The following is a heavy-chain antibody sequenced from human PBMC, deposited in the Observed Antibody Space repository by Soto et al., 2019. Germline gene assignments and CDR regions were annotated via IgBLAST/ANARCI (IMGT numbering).Heavy chain of an antibody. CDR3: AKTSCSGGSCYLLSAFDI. V-gene: IGHV3-9*01. CDR1: GFTFDDYA. J-gene: IGHJ3*02. D-gene: IGHD2-15*01. Sequence: PGGSLRLSCAASGFTFDDYAMHWVRQAPGEGLEWVSGISWNSGSIGYADSVKGRFTISRDNAKNSLYLQMNSLRAEDTALYYCAKTSCSGGSCYLLSAFDIWGQGKMVTVSS. CDR2: ISWNSGSI.